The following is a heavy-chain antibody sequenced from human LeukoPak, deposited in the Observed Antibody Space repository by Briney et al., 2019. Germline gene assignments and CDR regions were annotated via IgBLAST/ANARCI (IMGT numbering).Heavy chain of an antibody. V-gene: IGHV4-34*01. Sequence: SETLSLTCAVYGGSFSGYYWSWIRQPPGKGLEWIGEINHSGSTNYNPSLKSRVTMSVDTSKNQFSLKLGSVTAADTAVYYCARIVPAGSIYYYYYMDVWGKGTTVTISS. J-gene: IGHJ6*03. CDR2: INHSGST. CDR3: ARIVPAGSIYYYYYMDV. CDR1: GGSFSGYY. D-gene: IGHD2-2*01.